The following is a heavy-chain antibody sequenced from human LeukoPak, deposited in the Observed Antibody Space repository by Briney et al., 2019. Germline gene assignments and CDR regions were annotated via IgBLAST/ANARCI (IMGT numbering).Heavy chain of an antibody. V-gene: IGHV4-39*01. J-gene: IGHJ4*02. D-gene: IGHD6-19*01. CDR3: ARHMYSGAWYYFDY. CDR1: GGSISSSTYF. Sequence: SETLSLTCTVSGGSISSSTYFWGWIRQPPGKGLDWIGSIYYSGSSYYNPSLKSRVTISVDTSKSQFSLKLSSVTAAGTAVYYCARHMYSGAWYYFDYWGQGALVTVSS. CDR2: IYYSGSS.